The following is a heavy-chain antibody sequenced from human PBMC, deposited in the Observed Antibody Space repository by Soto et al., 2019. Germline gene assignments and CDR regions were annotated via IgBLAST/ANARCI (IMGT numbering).Heavy chain of an antibody. V-gene: IGHV3-23*01. D-gene: IGHD6-19*01. Sequence: EVQLLESGGGLVQPGGSLRLSCAASGFTFSTYAMNWVRQAPGKGLEWVSGISGSGDSTYYADSVKGRFTVSRDNSKNTLYLQMNSLRAEDTAVFYCAKERSGGGSFDYWGQGTLVTVSS. J-gene: IGHJ4*02. CDR2: ISGSGDST. CDR1: GFTFSTYA. CDR3: AKERSGGGSFDY.